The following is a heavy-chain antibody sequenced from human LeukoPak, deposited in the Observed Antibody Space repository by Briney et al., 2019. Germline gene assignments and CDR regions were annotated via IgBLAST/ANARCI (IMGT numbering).Heavy chain of an antibody. V-gene: IGHV1-24*01. CDR3: ATEHRGRMEDSHLNWNDHYYYMDV. CDR2: FDPEDGET. J-gene: IGHJ6*03. D-gene: IGHD1-1*01. CDR1: GYTLTELS. Sequence: ASVKVSCKVSGYTLTELSMHWVRQAPGKGLEWMGGFDPEDGETIYAQKFQGRVTMTEDTSTDTAYMELSSLRSEDTAVYYCATEHRGRMEDSHLNWNDHYYYMDVWGKGTTVTVSS.